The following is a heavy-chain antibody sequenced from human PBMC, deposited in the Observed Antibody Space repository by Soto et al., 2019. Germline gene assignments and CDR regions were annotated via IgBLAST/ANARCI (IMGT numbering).Heavy chain of an antibody. D-gene: IGHD3-22*01. CDR2: ISSSGSTI. CDR1: GFTFSDYY. J-gene: IGHJ4*02. Sequence: GSLRLSCAASGFTFSDYYMSWIRQAPGKGLEWVSYISSSGSTIYYADSVKGRFTISGDNAKNSLYLQMNSLRSEDTAVYYCAREYYYDSSGYSLPNSRFHYCGQGTLVTVSS. CDR3: AREYYYDSSGYSLPNSRFHY. V-gene: IGHV3-11*01.